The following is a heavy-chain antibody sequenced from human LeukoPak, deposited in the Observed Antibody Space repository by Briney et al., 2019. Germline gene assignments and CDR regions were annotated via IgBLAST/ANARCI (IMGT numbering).Heavy chain of an antibody. V-gene: IGHV3-66*01. J-gene: IGHJ4*02. CDR3: ASFIYVRGSYPTDY. D-gene: IGHD3-16*02. CDR1: GFTVSSNY. CDR2: IYSGGST. Sequence: PGGSLRLSCAASGFTVSSNYMSCVRQAPGKGLEWVSVIYSGGSTYYADSVKGRFTISRDNSKNTLYLQMNSLRAEDTAVYYCASFIYVRGSYPTDYWGQGTLVTVSS.